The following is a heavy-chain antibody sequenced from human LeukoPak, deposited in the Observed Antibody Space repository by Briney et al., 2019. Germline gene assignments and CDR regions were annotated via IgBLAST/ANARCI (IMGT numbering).Heavy chain of an antibody. V-gene: IGHV3-49*04. D-gene: IGHD5-18*01. CDR1: GFTFCDYA. CDR2: IRSKAYGGTT. CDR3: TRALDTAMAYYYYGMDV. J-gene: IGHJ6*02. Sequence: GGSLRLSCTASGFTFCDYAMSWVRQAPGKGLEWVGFIRSKAYGGTTEYAASVKGRFTISRDDSKSIAYLQMNSLKTEDTAVYYCTRALDTAMAYYYYGMDVWGQGTTVTVSS.